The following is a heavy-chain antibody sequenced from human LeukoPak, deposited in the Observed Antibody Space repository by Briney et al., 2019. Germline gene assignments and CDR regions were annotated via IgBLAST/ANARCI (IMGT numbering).Heavy chain of an antibody. CDR3: AGARYGKQLVPY. CDR2: INQDGSEK. Sequence: SGGSLRLSCGASGFTFDDYWMSWVRQAPGQGLEWVANINQDGSEKYYLDSAKGRFTISRDNARNSLYLQVNSLRAEDTAVYYCAGARYGKQLVPYWGQGTLVTVSS. V-gene: IGHV3-7*04. J-gene: IGHJ4*02. D-gene: IGHD6-13*01. CDR1: GFTFDDYW.